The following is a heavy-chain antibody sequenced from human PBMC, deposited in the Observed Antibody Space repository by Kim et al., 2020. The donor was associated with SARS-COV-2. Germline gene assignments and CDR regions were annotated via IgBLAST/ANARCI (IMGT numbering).Heavy chain of an antibody. CDR3: ARDDPLSIYSSGWYYYYYYMDV. CDR1: GFTFSSYW. D-gene: IGHD6-19*01. J-gene: IGHJ6*03. CDR2: IKQDGSEK. Sequence: GGSLRLSCAASGFTFSSYWMSWVRQAPGKGLEWVANIKQDGSEKYYVDSVKGRFTISRDNAKNSLYLQMNSLRAEDTAVYYCARDDPLSIYSSGWYYYYYYMDVWGKGTTVTVSS. V-gene: IGHV3-7*01.